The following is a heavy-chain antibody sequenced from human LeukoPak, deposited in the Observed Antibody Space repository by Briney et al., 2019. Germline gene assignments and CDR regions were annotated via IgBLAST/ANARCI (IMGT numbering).Heavy chain of an antibody. CDR3: ARLGGVRGYYYYYMDV. D-gene: IGHD3-10*01. J-gene: IGHJ6*03. CDR1: GDSISSGTYY. Sequence: SETLSLTCTVSGDSISSGTYYWGWILQPPGKGLEWIGNIHYGGSTYYNPSLKSRVTISVDTSKKQFSLKLSSVTAADTALYYCARLGGVRGYYYYYMDVWGKGTTVTVSS. CDR2: IHYGGST. V-gene: IGHV4-39*01.